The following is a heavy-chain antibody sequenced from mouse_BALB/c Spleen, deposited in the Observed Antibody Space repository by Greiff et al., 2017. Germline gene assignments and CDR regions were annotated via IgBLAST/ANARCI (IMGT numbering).Heavy chain of an antibody. Sequence: VQLQESGPELVKPGASARISCKASGYTFTSYYIHWVKQRPGQGLEWIGWIYPGNVNTKYNEKFKGKATLTADKSSSTAYMQLSSLTSEDSAVYFCARSGNDSAWFAYWGQGTLVTVSA. D-gene: IGHD2-4*01. CDR1: GYTFTSYY. CDR2: IYPGNVNT. J-gene: IGHJ3*01. CDR3: ARSGNDSAWFAY. V-gene: IGHV1S56*01.